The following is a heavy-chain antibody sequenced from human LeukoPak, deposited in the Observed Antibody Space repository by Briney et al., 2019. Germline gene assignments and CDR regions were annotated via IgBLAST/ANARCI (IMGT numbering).Heavy chain of an antibody. CDR2: ISGSGSST. CDR1: GFTFSSYG. J-gene: IGHJ4*02. D-gene: IGHD6-6*01. Sequence: GGSLRLSCAASGFTFSSYGMSWVRQAPGKGLEWVSAISGSGSSTYYADSVKGRFTISRDNSKNTLYLQMNSLRAEDTAMYYCARDIGQLEAQSDFDYWGQGTLVTVSS. CDR3: ARDIGQLEAQSDFDY. V-gene: IGHV3-23*01.